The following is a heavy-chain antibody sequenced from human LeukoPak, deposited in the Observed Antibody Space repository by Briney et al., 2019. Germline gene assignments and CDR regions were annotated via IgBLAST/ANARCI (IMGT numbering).Heavy chain of an antibody. CDR1: GFTFSSYW. J-gene: IGHJ4*02. CDR3: ARDQLYCTGGICYFDY. CDR2: IKSDGRST. D-gene: IGHD2-8*02. Sequence: PGGSLRLSCAASGFTFSSYWMHWVRQAPGKGLVWVSRIKSDGRSTSSADSVKGRFTISRDNAKNTLYLQMNSLRAEDTAVYYCARDQLYCTGGICYFDYWGQGTLVTVSS. V-gene: IGHV3-74*01.